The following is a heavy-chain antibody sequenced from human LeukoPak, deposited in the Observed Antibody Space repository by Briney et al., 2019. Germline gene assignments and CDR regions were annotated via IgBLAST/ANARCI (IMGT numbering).Heavy chain of an antibody. CDR1: GGSISSGDYY. V-gene: IGHV4-30-4*01. Sequence: SETLSLTCTVSGGSISSGDYYWSWIRQPPGKGLEWIGYIYYSGSTYYNPSLKSRVTISVDTSKNQFSLKLSSATAADTAVYYCARTLYGDYYFDYWGQGTLVTVSS. CDR3: ARTLYGDYYFDY. CDR2: IYYSGST. D-gene: IGHD4-17*01. J-gene: IGHJ4*02.